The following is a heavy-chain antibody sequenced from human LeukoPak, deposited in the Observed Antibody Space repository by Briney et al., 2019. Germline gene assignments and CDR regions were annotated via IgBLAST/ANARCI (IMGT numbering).Heavy chain of an antibody. V-gene: IGHV3-30*18. CDR2: ISYDGSNK. CDR1: GFTFSGYA. CDR3: AKPTGQYSGYDGGMDV. D-gene: IGHD5-12*01. Sequence: GGSLRLSCAASGFTFSGYAMHWVRQAPGKGLEWVAVISYDGSNKYYADSVKGRFTISRDNSKNTLYLQMNSLRAEDTAVYYCAKPTGQYSGYDGGMDVWGQGTTVTVSS. J-gene: IGHJ6*02.